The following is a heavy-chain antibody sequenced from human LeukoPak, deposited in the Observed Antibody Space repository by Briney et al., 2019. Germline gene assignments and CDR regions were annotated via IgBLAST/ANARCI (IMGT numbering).Heavy chain of an antibody. Sequence: SETLSLTCTVSGGSISSYYWSWIRQPAGKGLEWIGRIYTGGSTNYNPSLKSRVTMSVDTSKNQFSLKLSSVTAADTAVYYCARERTADIVVVPAYYYYYMDVWGKGTTVTVSS. D-gene: IGHD2-2*01. V-gene: IGHV4-4*07. CDR2: IYTGGST. J-gene: IGHJ6*03. CDR1: GGSISSYY. CDR3: ARERTADIVVVPAYYYYYMDV.